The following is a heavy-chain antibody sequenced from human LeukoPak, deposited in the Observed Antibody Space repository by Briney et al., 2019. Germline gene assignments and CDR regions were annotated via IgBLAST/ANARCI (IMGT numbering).Heavy chain of an antibody. Sequence: GASVKVSCKASGYTFTRYDINWVRQVAGQGLEWMGWMNPNGGNTGYAQKFQGRVTITRNTSISTAYMELSSLRSEDTAVYYCARGLYSSSWYYYYYYMDVWGKGTTVTVSS. V-gene: IGHV1-8*03. J-gene: IGHJ6*03. D-gene: IGHD6-13*01. CDR3: ARGLYSSSWYYYYYYMDV. CDR1: GYTFTRYD. CDR2: MNPNGGNT.